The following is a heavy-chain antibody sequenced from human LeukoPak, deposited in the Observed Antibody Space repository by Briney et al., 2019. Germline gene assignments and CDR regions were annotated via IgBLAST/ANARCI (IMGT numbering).Heavy chain of an antibody. D-gene: IGHD6-19*01. CDR3: ARDGGEGAVAV. CDR1: GYTFTSYY. CDR2: INPSGGST. V-gene: IGHV1-46*01. Sequence: ASVKVSCKASGYTFTSYYMHWVRQGPGQGLEWMGIINPSGGSTSYAQKFQGRVTMTRDMSTSTVYMELSSLRSEDTAVYYCARDGGEGAVAVWGQGTLVTVSS. J-gene: IGHJ4*02.